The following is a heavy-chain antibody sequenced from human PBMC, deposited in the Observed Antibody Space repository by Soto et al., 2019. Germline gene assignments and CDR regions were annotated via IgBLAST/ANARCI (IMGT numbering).Heavy chain of an antibody. D-gene: IGHD3-10*01. Sequence: LRLSCSASGFIFSRYGMHWVRQAPGKGLEGVAVISYDGRNKYYTSSVKGRFTISRDNSKNTLFLQMSSLRTEDTAVYFCAKTDRKLPLWFTIGDVWGQGTTVTVSS. CDR3: AKTDRKLPLWFTIGDV. CDR2: ISYDGRNK. V-gene: IGHV3-30*18. CDR1: GFIFSRYG. J-gene: IGHJ6*02.